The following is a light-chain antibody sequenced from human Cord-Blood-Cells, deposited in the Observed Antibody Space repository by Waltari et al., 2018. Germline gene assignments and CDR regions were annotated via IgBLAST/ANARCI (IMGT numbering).Light chain of an antibody. Sequence: DIQLTQSPSTLSASVGDRVTITSRASQSLSNWLDWYQQKPGKAPKILIYKASTLESGVPSRFSGSGSGTEFTLTISSLQPDDFATYYCQQYRNLWTFGQGTKVEIK. CDR1: QSLSNW. V-gene: IGKV1-5*03. CDR2: KAS. CDR3: QQYRNLWT. J-gene: IGKJ1*01.